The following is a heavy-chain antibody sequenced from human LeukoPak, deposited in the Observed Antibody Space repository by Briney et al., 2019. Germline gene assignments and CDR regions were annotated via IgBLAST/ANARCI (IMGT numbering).Heavy chain of an antibody. CDR1: GGSITSGGYY. J-gene: IGHJ6*02. V-gene: IGHV4-31*03. Sequence: SETLSLTCTVSGGSITSGGYYWSWTRQHPGKGLEWIGYIYYSGNIYYNPSLKSRVTISVGTSQNQFSLKLTSVTAADTAVYYCAQANSFYHGLDVWGQGTTVTVSS. CDR2: IYYSGNI. CDR3: AQANSFYHGLDV.